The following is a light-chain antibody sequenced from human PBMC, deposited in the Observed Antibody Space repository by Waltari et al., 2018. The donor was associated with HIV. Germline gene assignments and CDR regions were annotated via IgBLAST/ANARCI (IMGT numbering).Light chain of an antibody. J-gene: IGLJ3*02. CDR3: ASWDGSLNGWV. CDR2: NNN. CDR1: SSNSGRHT. V-gene: IGLV1-44*01. Sequence: QSVLTQPPSASGTPGQRVTISCSGGSSNSGRHTGNWYQHLPETAPKLLIYNNNRRPSGVPDRFSGSKSGTSASLAISGLQSEDEADYYCASWDGSLNGWVFGGGTKLTVL.